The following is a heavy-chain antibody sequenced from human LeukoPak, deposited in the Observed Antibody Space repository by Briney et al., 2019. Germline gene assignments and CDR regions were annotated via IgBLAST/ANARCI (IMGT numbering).Heavy chain of an antibody. D-gene: IGHD3-10*01. CDR2: IIPSDGST. CDR1: GYSFTRYF. CDR3: ARGKVVTMVRGVIITYFDY. J-gene: IGHJ4*02. Sequence: GASVKVSCKASGYSFTRYFIHWVRQAPGQGLEWMGIIIPSDGSTSYAQKFQGRVTMTKDTSTSTVYMELSSLRSEDTAVYYCARGKVVTMVRGVIITYFDYWGQGPLVTVSS. V-gene: IGHV1-46*01.